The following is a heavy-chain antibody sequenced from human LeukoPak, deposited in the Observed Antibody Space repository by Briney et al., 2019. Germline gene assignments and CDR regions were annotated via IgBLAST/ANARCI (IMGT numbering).Heavy chain of an antibody. V-gene: IGHV3-23*01. D-gene: IGHD3/OR15-3a*01. Sequence: GGSLRLSCAASGFTFSSYGMSWVRQAPGKGLECISSISGSGGSTNHADSVKGRFTISRDNSKNTLYLQMNSLRAEDTAVYYCAKVWTAYSDDYFDYWGQGTLVTVSS. CDR1: GFTFSSYG. CDR3: AKVWTAYSDDYFDY. CDR2: ISGSGGST. J-gene: IGHJ4*02.